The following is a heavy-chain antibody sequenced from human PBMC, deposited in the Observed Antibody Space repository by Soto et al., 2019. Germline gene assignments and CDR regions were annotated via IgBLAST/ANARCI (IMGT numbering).Heavy chain of an antibody. CDR1: GFTFSSYS. CDR3: ARDREPVVVVAAADY. V-gene: IGHV3-21*01. D-gene: IGHD2-15*01. Sequence: EVQLVESGGGLVKPGGSLRLSCAASGFTFSSYSMNWVRQAPGKGLEWVSSISSSSSYIYYADSVKGRFTISRDNAKNSLYLQKNTLRAEDTAVYYCARDREPVVVVAAADYWGQGTLVTVSS. CDR2: ISSSSSYI. J-gene: IGHJ4*02.